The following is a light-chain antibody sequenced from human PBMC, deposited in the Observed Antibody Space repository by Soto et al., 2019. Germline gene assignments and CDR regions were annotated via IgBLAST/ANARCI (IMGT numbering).Light chain of an antibody. CDR1: QSVSSN. CDR3: QQYNNWTPVT. Sequence: EIVMTQSPTTLSVSPGSRATLSCRASQSVSSNLAWYQQKAGHAPRLLISGASTRATGIPATFSGSGSGTEFTLTISSLHSEDFAIYYCQQYNNWTPVTFGPGTRWRL. CDR2: GAS. J-gene: IGKJ5*01. V-gene: IGKV3-15*01.